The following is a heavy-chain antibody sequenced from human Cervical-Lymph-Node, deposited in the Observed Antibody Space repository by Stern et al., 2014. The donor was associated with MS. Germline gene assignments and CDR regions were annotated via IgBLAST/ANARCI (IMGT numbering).Heavy chain of an antibody. CDR3: ARNVGDTTLGH. CDR1: GGTLRSYV. CDR2: ISPSVGTA. V-gene: IGHV1-69*01. J-gene: IGHJ4*02. Sequence: QLQLVEPGAEVKKPGSSVTVSCQASGGTLRSYVITWARQASGKGPEWMGEISPSVGTATDAQQCQGRVTITADEYTSTVYMELSSLRSEDTAVYYCARNVGDTTLGHWGQGSQVIVSS. D-gene: IGHD3-16*01.